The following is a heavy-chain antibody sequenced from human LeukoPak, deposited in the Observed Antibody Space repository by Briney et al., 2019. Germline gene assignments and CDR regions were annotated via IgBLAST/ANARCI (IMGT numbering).Heavy chain of an antibody. CDR3: ARLWWSKGTFEY. D-gene: IGHD4/OR15-4a*01. V-gene: IGHV4-38-2*01. J-gene: IGHJ4*02. Sequence: SETLSLTCAVSSYSISSGYYWGWIRQPPGKGLEWIGSMYHSGHTYYNPSLKSRVTISVDTSKNPSSLKVNPVTAADTAVYYCARLWWSKGTFEYWGQGTPVTVSS. CDR1: SYSISSGYY. CDR2: MYHSGHT.